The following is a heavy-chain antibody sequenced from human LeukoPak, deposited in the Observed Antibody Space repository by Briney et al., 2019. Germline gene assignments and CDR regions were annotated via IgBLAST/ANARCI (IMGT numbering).Heavy chain of an antibody. V-gene: IGHV4-59*12. D-gene: IGHD3-10*01. CDR1: GGSISSYY. Sequence: SETLSLTCTVSGGSISSYYWSWIRQPPGKGLEWIGSIYYSGSTYYNPSLKSRVTISVDTSKNQFSLKLSSVTAADTAVYYCARTKPYGSGSYSIWTFDYWGQGTLVTVSS. CDR2: IYYSGST. CDR3: ARTKPYGSGSYSIWTFDY. J-gene: IGHJ4*02.